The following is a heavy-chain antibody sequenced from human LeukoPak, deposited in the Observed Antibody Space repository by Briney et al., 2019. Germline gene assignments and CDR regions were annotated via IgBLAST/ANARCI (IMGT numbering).Heavy chain of an antibody. CDR2: INAGNGNT. Sequence: GASVKVSCKASGYTFTSYAMHWVRQAPGQRLERMGWINAGNGNTKYSQKFQGRVTITRDTSATTAYMELSSLRSEDTAVHYCAREGGTITMVRGVQKGAFDIWGQGTMVTVSS. J-gene: IGHJ3*02. D-gene: IGHD3-10*01. CDR3: AREGGTITMVRGVQKGAFDI. CDR1: GYTFTSYA. V-gene: IGHV1-3*01.